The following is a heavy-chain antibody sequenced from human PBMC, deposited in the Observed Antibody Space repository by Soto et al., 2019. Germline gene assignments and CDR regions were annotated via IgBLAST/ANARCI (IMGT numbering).Heavy chain of an antibody. J-gene: IGHJ4*02. CDR3: ARQKLGQGMGGGTRGNY. Sequence: QVQLVQSGAEVKKPGASVKVSCKASGYTFTSYGISWVRQAPGQGLEWMGWISAYNGNTNYAQKLQGRVTMTTDTSTSTAYMELSSLGSDDTAVYYCARQKLGQGMGGGTRGNYWGQGTLVTVSS. V-gene: IGHV1-18*01. CDR2: ISAYNGNT. D-gene: IGHD7-27*01. CDR1: GYTFTSYG.